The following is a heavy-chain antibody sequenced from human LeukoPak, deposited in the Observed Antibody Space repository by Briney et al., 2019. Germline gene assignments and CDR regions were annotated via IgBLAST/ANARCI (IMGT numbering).Heavy chain of an antibody. CDR1: GGSISSSSYY. V-gene: IGHV4-39*01. CDR3: ARQVGRTTIAAAGTGWFDP. J-gene: IGHJ5*02. D-gene: IGHD6-13*01. Sequence: SETLSLTCTVSGGSISSSSYYWGWIRQPPGKGLEGIGSIYYSGSTYYNPSLKSRVTISVDTSKNQFSLKLSSVTAADTAVYYCARQVGRTTIAAAGTGWFDPWGQGTLVTVSS. CDR2: IYYSGST.